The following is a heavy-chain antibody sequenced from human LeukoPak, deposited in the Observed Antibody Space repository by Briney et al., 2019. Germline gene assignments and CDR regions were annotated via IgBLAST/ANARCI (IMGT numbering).Heavy chain of an antibody. CDR3: ARSATYDYVWGSYRYYDP. V-gene: IGHV4-59*01. Sequence: SETLSLTCSVSGGSIDRYYWTWLRHPPGKGLECLGYIYSSGSTTYNPSLQSRDTISVDTSRNHFSLKLTSMNTPDTAIYDCARSATYDYVWGSYRYYDPWGQGTLVTVSS. D-gene: IGHD3-16*02. CDR2: IYSSGST. CDR1: GGSIDRYY. J-gene: IGHJ5*02.